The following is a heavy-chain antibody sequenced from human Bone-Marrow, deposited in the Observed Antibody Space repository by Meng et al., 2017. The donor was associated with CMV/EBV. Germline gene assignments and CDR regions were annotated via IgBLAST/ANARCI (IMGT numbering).Heavy chain of an antibody. D-gene: IGHD2-2*02. Sequence: GESLKISCAASGFTFSIYTMNWVRQAPGKGLEWVSSITSSGSYIYYADSVKGRFTISRGSAKNSLYLQMNSPRAEDTAVYYCARDHCSSASCNKGYYGMDVWGQGTTVTVSS. J-gene: IGHJ6*02. CDR1: GFTFSIYT. V-gene: IGHV3-21*01. CDR3: ARDHCSSASCNKGYYGMDV. CDR2: ITSSGSYI.